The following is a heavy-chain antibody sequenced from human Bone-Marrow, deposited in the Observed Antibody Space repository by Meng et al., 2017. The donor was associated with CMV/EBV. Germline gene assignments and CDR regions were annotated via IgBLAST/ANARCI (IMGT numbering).Heavy chain of an antibody. Sequence: GESLKISCAASGFTFDDYGMSWVRQAPGKGLEWVSGINWNGGSTGYADSVKGRFTISRDNAKNSLYLQMNSLRAEDTAVYYCARDRLELQVSYYYGMDVWGQGTTVTVSS. J-gene: IGHJ6*02. CDR2: INWNGGST. CDR3: ARDRLELQVSYYYGMDV. D-gene: IGHD1-7*01. CDR1: GFTFDDYG. V-gene: IGHV3-20*04.